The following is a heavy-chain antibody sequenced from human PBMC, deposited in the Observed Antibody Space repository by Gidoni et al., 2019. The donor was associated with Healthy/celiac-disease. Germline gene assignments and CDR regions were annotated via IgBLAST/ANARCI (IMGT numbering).Heavy chain of an antibody. CDR3: VKGVGYCSGGSCPLDY. CDR1: GFTFSSYA. V-gene: IGHV3-64D*08. CDR2: IRSTGGST. J-gene: IGHJ4*02. D-gene: IGHD2-15*01. Sequence: EVQLVESGGGWVQPGGSLRLSCSASGFTFSSYAMHWVRQAPGKGLEYVSAIRSTGGSTYYADSVKCRFTISRDNSKNTLYLQMSSLRAEDTAVYYCVKGVGYCSGGSCPLDYWGQGTLVTVSS.